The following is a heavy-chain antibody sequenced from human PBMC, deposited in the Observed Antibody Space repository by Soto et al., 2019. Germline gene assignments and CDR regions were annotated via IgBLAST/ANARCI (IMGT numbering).Heavy chain of an antibody. CDR2: ISGSGGST. Sequence: EVQLLESGGGLVQPGGSLRLSCAAPGFTFSNYAMNWVRQAPGKGLEWVSVISGSGGSTYYADSVKGRFTISRDNSKNTLFVQRVSLIGEGTAVYYCARRSSCWYCDYWGQRTLVTVSS. V-gene: IGHV3-23*01. CDR3: ARRSSCWYCDY. CDR1: GFTFSNYA. D-gene: IGHD6-19*01. J-gene: IGHJ4*02.